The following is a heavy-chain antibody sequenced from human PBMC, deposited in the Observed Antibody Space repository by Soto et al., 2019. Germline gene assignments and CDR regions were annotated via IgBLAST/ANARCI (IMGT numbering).Heavy chain of an antibody. V-gene: IGHV4-31*03. CDR1: GGSFSSGGYY. D-gene: IGHD2-8*02. CDR2: IYYSGST. Sequence: QLQLQESGPGLVKPSQTLSLACTVSGGSFSSGGYYWSWIRQLPGKGLEWIGYIYYSGSTYYNPSLKSRFTISLDTSKSQFSLKLSSVTAADTDVYYCARATSFSGHHGYWGQGTLVTVSS. CDR3: ARATSFSGHHGY. J-gene: IGHJ4*02.